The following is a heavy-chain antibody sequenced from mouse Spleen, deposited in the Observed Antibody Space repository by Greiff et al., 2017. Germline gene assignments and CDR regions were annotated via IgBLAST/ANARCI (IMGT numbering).Heavy chain of an antibody. CDR2: IDPSDSET. CDR1: GYTFTSYW. V-gene: IGHV1-52*01. CDR3: ARTGGYYGYAMDY. D-gene: IGHD2-3*01. J-gene: IGHJ4*01. Sequence: QVQLKQPGAELVRPGSSVKLSCKASGYTFTSYWMHWVKQRPIQGLEWIGNIDPSDSETHYNQKFKDKATLTVDKSSSTAYMQLSSLTSEDSAVYYCARTGGYYGYAMDYWGQGTSVTVSS.